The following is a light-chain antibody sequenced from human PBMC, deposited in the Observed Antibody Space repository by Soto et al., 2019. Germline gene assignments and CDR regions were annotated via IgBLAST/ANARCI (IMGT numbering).Light chain of an antibody. CDR1: QSISTY. V-gene: IGKV1-39*01. CDR3: QQSYSTPRT. J-gene: IGKJ1*01. CDR2: AAS. Sequence: DIQMTQSPSSLSASVGDRVTITCRASQSISTYLNWYQQKPGKAPNLLIYAASSLQGGVPSRFSGRGSGTDFTLTISSLQPEDFATYYCQQSYSTPRTFGQGTKLEIK.